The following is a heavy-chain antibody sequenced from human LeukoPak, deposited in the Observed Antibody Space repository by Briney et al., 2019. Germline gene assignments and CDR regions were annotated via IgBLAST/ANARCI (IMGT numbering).Heavy chain of an antibody. J-gene: IGHJ6*02. CDR3: AKIVVPAAYYFYGMDV. CDR2: ISGNGVKT. V-gene: IGHV3-23*01. D-gene: IGHD2-2*01. CDR1: GLTFSRYY. Sequence: QPGGSLRLSCAASGLTFSRYYMSWVRQTPGKGLEWVSGISGNGVKTFYADSVKGRFTISRDNSKKTVDLQMNSLRVEDTAIFYCAKIVVPAAYYFYGMDVWGQGTTVTVSS.